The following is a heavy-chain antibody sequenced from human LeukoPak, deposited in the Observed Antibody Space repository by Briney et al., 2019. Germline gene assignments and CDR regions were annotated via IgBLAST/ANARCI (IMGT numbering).Heavy chain of an antibody. CDR1: GGSISSYY. Sequence: SETLSLTCTVSGGSISSYYWSWIRQPPGKGLEWIGYIYYSGSTNYNPSLKSRVTISVDTSKNQFSLKLTSVTAADTAVYYCARDQGGDSYGYALFWPMDVWGKGATVTVSS. CDR3: ARDQGGDSYGYALFWPMDV. CDR2: IYYSGST. J-gene: IGHJ6*04. D-gene: IGHD5-18*01. V-gene: IGHV4-59*12.